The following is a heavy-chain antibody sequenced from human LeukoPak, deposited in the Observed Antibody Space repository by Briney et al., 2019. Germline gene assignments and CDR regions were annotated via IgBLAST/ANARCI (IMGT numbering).Heavy chain of an antibody. CDR1: GYSFTSNY. Sequence: ASVKVPCKVSGYSFTSNYIHWVRQAPRQGLEWMGMIYPRDGSTSYAQRFQDRVTVTRDTSTSTVHMELSGLRSEDTAVYYCARDQEGFDYWGQGTLVTVSS. V-gene: IGHV1-46*01. CDR2: IYPRDGST. J-gene: IGHJ4*02. CDR3: ARDQEGFDY.